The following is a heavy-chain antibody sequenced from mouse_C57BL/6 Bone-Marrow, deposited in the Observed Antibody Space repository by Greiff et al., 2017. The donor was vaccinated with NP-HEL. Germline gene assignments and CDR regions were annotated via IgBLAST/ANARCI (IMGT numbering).Heavy chain of an antibody. CDR2: ISNGGGST. Sequence: DVKLVESGGGLVQPGGSLKLSCAASGFTFSDYYMYWVRQTPEKRLEWVAYISNGGGSTYYPDTVKGRFTISRDNAKNTLYLQMSRLKSEDTAMYYCARLNYYGSSPYYFDYWGQGTTLTLSS. CDR3: ARLNYYGSSPYYFDY. CDR1: GFTFSDYY. J-gene: IGHJ2*01. D-gene: IGHD1-1*01. V-gene: IGHV5-12*01.